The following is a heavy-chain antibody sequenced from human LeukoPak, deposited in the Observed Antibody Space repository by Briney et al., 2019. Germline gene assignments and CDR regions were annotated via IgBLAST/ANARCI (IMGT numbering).Heavy chain of an antibody. Sequence: SVTVSFTASGGTFSSYAISWVRQAPGQGLEWMGGIIPIFGTANYAQKFQGRVTITADESTSTAYMELSSLRSEDTAVYYCARSGGYSGYDPPFDYWGQGTLVTVSS. D-gene: IGHD5-12*01. J-gene: IGHJ4*02. V-gene: IGHV1-69*01. CDR2: IIPIFGTA. CDR3: ARSGGYSGYDPPFDY. CDR1: GGTFSSYA.